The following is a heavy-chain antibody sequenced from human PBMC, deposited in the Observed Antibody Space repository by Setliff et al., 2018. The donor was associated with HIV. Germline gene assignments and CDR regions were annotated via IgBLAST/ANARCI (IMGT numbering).Heavy chain of an antibody. V-gene: IGHV4-39*07. Sequence: SETLSLTCVVSGDSISRSRYYWGWIRQPPGKGLEWIGSFYYSGSTSYNPSLTSRVTISGETSKKQVSLKLNSVTAADTAVYYCARAGRRTGNSYTWFDPWGQGTLVTVSS. CDR2: FYYSGST. CDR3: ARAGRRTGNSYTWFDP. D-gene: IGHD3-10*01. J-gene: IGHJ5*02. CDR1: GDSISRSRYY.